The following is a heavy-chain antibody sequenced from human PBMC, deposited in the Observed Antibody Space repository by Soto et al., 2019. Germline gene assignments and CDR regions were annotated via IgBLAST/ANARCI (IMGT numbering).Heavy chain of an antibody. CDR1: GGSISHYY. J-gene: IGHJ5*02. CDR2: AYYSGST. CDR3: ARGLRLGELSFNWFDP. V-gene: IGHV4-59*01. D-gene: IGHD3-16*02. Sequence: PSETLSLTCTLSGGSISHYYWSWIRQSPGKGLEWIGYAYYSGSTDYNPTLKTRVTMSVDTSKNQVSLKLNSVTTADTAVYYCARGLRLGELSFNWFDPWGQGTLVTVSS.